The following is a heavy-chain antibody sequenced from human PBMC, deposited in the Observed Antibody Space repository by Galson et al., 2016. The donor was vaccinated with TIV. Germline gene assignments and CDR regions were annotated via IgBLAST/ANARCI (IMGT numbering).Heavy chain of an antibody. V-gene: IGHV3-23*01. J-gene: IGHJ5*02. CDR2: IVGGGYST. CDR3: ATLPYSSPSDWFGP. D-gene: IGHD6-6*01. Sequence: SLRLSCAASGFTFSDYAMNWVRQAPGKGLEWVSVIVGGGYSTHYADSVEGRFTISRDNSNNMVYLQMNSLKAEDTAICYCATLPYSSPSDWFGPWGQGTLVTVSS. CDR1: GFTFSDYA.